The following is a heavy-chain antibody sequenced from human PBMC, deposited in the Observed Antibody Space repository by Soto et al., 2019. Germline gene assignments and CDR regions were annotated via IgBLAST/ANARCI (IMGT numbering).Heavy chain of an antibody. CDR1: GFTFSSYA. CDR2: ISSNGGST. V-gene: IGHV3-64*01. J-gene: IGHJ6*02. CDR3: ARDLHPAALYYYYGMDV. Sequence: EVQLVESGGGLVQPGGSLRLSCAASGFTFSSYAMHWVRQAPGKGLEYVSAISSNGGSTYYANSVKGRFTISRDNSKNTLYLQMGSLRAEDMAVYYCARDLHPAALYYYYGMDVWGQGTTVTVSS. D-gene: IGHD2-2*01.